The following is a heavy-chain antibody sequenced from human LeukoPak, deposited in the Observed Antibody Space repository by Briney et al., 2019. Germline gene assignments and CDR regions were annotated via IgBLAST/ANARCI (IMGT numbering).Heavy chain of an antibody. Sequence: SETLSLTCAVYGGSFSGYYWSWIRQPPGKGLEWIGEINHSGSTNYNPSLKSRVTISVDTSNNQFSLKLNSVTAADTAVYYCARGVGLVFADYWGQGTLVTVSS. CDR2: INHSGST. J-gene: IGHJ4*02. CDR3: ARGVGLVFADY. V-gene: IGHV4-34*01. D-gene: IGHD3-10*01. CDR1: GGSFSGYY.